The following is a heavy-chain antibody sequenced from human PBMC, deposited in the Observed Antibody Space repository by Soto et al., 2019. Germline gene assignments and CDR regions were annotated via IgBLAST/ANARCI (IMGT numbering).Heavy chain of an antibody. J-gene: IGHJ6*02. CDR1: GFTFSDHY. CDR2: IKNKDNRYTT. Sequence: GGSLRLSCEASGFTFSDHYMDWVRQAPGKGLEWVGRIKNKDNRYTTEYAPSVKGRFTISRDNAKNSLYLQMNSLRAENTAVYYCATILTTMPREEHYYYGFDVWGQGTTVTVSS. D-gene: IGHD5-12*01. CDR3: ATILTTMPREEHYYYGFDV. V-gene: IGHV3-72*01.